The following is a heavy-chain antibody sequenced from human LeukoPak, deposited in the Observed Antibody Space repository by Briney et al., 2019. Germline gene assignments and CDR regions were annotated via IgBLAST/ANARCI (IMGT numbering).Heavy chain of an antibody. CDR1: GFTFSSCA. Sequence: GGSLRLSCAASGFTFSSCATSWVRQAPGKGLEWVSAIRGSGDRTHYADSVKGRVTISRDNSKNTLYLQMNSLRAEDTAVYYCAKDSKIVGATFRSYHYMDVWGKGAAVTVSS. D-gene: IGHD1-26*01. CDR3: AKDSKIVGATFRSYHYMDV. V-gene: IGHV3-23*01. CDR2: IRGSGDRT. J-gene: IGHJ6*03.